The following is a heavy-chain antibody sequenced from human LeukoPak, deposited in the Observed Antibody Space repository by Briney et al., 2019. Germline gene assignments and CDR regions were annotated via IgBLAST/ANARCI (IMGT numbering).Heavy chain of an antibody. Sequence: SETLSLTCAVYGGSFSGYYWSWIRQPPGKGLEWIGEINHSGSTNYNPSLKSRVTISVDTSKNQFSLKLSSVTAADTAVYNCARYRLVALDYWGQGTLVTVSS. J-gene: IGHJ4*02. D-gene: IGHD5-12*01. V-gene: IGHV4-34*01. CDR1: GGSFSGYY. CDR3: ARYRLVALDY. CDR2: INHSGST.